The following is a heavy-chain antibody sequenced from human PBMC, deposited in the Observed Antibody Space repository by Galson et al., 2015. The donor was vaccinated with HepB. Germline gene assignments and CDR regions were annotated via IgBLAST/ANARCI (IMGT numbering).Heavy chain of an antibody. J-gene: IGHJ4*02. D-gene: IGHD6-19*01. V-gene: IGHV3-66*02. CDR3: ARAQGAVAGSD. CDR1: GFTVSSNY. Sequence: SLRLSCAASGFTVSSNYMSWVRQAPGKGLEWVSVIYSGGSTYYADSVKGRFTISRDNSKNTLYLQMNSLRAEDTAVYYCARAQGAVAGSDWGQGTLVTVSS. CDR2: IYSGGST.